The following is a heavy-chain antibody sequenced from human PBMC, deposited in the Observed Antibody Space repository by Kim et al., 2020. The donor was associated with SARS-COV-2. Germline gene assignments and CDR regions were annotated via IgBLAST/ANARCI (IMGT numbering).Heavy chain of an antibody. CDR3: AKTESYRIPDY. CDR2: K. V-gene: IGHV3-30*02. D-gene: IGHD2-15*01. J-gene: IGHJ4*02. Sequence: KYNADSVKDRFTMSRDNSKNTLYLQMNGLRAENTAVYYCAKTESYRIPDYWGQGTLVTVSS.